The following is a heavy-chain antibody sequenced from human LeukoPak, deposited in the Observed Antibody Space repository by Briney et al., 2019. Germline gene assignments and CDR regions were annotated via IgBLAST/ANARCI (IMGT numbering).Heavy chain of an antibody. Sequence: SETLSLTCAVYGGSFSGYYWSWIRQPPGKGLEWIGEINHRGSTNYNPSLKSRVTISVDTSKNQFSLKLGSVTAADTAVYYCARVSPDYWGQGTLVTVSS. CDR3: ARVSPDY. CDR2: INHRGST. CDR1: GGSFSGYY. V-gene: IGHV4-34*01. J-gene: IGHJ4*02.